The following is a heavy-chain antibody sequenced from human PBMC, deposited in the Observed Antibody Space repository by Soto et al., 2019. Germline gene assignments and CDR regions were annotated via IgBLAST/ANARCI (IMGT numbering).Heavy chain of an antibody. V-gene: IGHV3-23*01. D-gene: IGHD6-13*01. J-gene: IGHJ4*02. CDR2: ITGSGGST. CDR1: AFTFSNYA. Sequence: EVQLLESGGGLVQPGGSLRLSCAASAFTFSNYALSWVRQAPGKGLEWISAITGSGGSTYHADSVKRRFTISRDNSRNGLYLQRNSLSADDTAVYYCGKGSAAARPCYFDFWGQGTLVTVSS. CDR3: GKGSAAARPCYFDF.